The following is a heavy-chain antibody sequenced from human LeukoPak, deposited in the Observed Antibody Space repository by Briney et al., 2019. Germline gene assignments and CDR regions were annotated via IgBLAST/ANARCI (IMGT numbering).Heavy chain of an antibody. D-gene: IGHD4-11*01. CDR3: AKDIERGFDYTNSLDY. Sequence: PGKSLRLSCAASGFTFTSYGMHWVRQAPGKGLEWVAVIWSDGTNKYYADSVKGRFAISRDDSNNMVYLQMNSLGVEDTAVYYCAKDIERGFDYTNSLDYWGQGTLVTVSS. CDR2: IWSDGTNK. V-gene: IGHV3-33*06. CDR1: GFTFTSYG. J-gene: IGHJ4*02.